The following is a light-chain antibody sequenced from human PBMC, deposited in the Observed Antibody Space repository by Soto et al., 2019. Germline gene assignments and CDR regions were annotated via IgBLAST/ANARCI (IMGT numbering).Light chain of an antibody. CDR3: SSYTTSNTRQIV. CDR1: SNEVGGYNY. Sequence: QSVLTQPASVSGSPGQSITISCTGNSNEVGGYNYVSWYQHHPGKAPKLIIYDVTNRPSGVSNPFSGSKSGNTASLTISGLQPEDEADYYCSSYTTSNTRQIVFGTGTKVTVL. CDR2: DVT. V-gene: IGLV2-14*03. J-gene: IGLJ1*01.